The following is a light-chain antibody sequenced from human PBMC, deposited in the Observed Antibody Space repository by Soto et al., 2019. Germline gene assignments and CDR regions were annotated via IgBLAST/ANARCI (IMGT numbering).Light chain of an antibody. J-gene: IGKJ1*01. V-gene: IGKV1-5*01. Sequence: DFQMTQSPSTLSASVGDRVTITCRASQNINNWVAWYQQKPGKAPKFLIYDASTLQRGVPSRFSGSGFGTEFSLTISSLQPDDFGSYYCQHTRTFGQGTKVDIK. CDR3: QHTRT. CDR1: QNINNW. CDR2: DAS.